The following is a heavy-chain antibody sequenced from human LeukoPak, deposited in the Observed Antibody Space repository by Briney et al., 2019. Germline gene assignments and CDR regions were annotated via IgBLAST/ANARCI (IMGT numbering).Heavy chain of an antibody. D-gene: IGHD1-14*01. CDR3: ARASEINYYFDY. V-gene: IGHV3-33*01. J-gene: IGHJ4*02. Sequence: GGSLRLSCAASGFTFSSYGMDWVRQAQGQGLERVAVIWYDGSNKHYADSVKGRFTISRDNSKKTLFLQMNSLTAEDTAVYYCARASEINYYFDYWGQGTLVTVSS. CDR1: GFTFSSYG. CDR2: IWYDGSNK.